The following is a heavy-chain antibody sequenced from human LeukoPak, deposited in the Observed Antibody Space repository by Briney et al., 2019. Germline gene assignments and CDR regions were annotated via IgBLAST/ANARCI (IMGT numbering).Heavy chain of an antibody. D-gene: IGHD1-26*01. CDR3: ARHVTGRAGELPQYYFDY. J-gene: IGHJ4*02. Sequence: PSETLSLTCTVSGGSISSGGYYWSWIRQHPGKGLEWIGYIYYSGSTYYNPSLKSRVTISVDTSKNQFSLKLSSVTAADTAVYYCARHVTGRAGELPQYYFDYWGQGTLVTVSS. CDR2: IYYSGST. V-gene: IGHV4-31*03. CDR1: GGSISSGGYY.